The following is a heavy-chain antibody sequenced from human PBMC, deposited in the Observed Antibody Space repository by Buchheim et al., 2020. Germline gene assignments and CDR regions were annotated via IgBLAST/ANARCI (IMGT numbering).Heavy chain of an antibody. CDR2: ISYDGSNK. CDR1: GFTFSSYG. J-gene: IGHJ4*02. V-gene: IGHV3-30*18. D-gene: IGHD6-13*01. CDR3: AKVAGIAAAGDNFPLEAVAGYYFDY. Sequence: QVQLVESGGGVVQPGRSLRLSCAASGFTFSSYGMHWVRQAPGKGLEWVAVISYDGSNKYYADSVKGRFTISRDNSKNTLYLQMNSLRAEDTAVYYCAKVAGIAAAGDNFPLEAVAGYYFDYWGQGTL.